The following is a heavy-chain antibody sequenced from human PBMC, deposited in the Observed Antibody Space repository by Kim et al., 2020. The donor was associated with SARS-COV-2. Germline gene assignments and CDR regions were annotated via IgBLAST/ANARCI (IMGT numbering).Heavy chain of an antibody. Sequence: YSGSTYSNPSLKSRVTIPVDTSKNQFSLKLSSVTAADTAVYYCASGGGSYWGQGTLVTVSS. CDR2: YSGST. J-gene: IGHJ4*02. V-gene: IGHV4-30-4*01. CDR3: ASGGGSY. D-gene: IGHD3-16*01.